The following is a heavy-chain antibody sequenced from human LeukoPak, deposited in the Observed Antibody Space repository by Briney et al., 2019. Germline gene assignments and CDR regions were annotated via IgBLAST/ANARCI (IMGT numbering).Heavy chain of an antibody. CDR2: IYYSGST. CDR3: ARLGKYYYYGMDV. Sequence: SETLSLTCTVSGGSISSSSYYWGWIRQPPGKGLEWIGSIYYSGSTYYNPSLKSRVTISVDTSKNQFSLKLSSVTAADTAVYYCARLGKYYYYGMDVWGQGTAVTVSS. CDR1: GGSISSSSYY. J-gene: IGHJ6*02. V-gene: IGHV4-39*01. D-gene: IGHD7-27*01.